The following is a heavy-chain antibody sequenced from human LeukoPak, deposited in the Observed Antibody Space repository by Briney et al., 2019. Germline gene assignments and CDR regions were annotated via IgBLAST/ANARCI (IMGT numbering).Heavy chain of an antibody. Sequence: SETLSLICAVYGGSFSGYYWSWIRQPPGKGLEWIGEINHSGSTNYNPSLKSRVTISVDTSKNQFSLKLSSVTAADTAVYYCARASQFLEPTVYYYYMDVWGKGTTVTVSS. J-gene: IGHJ6*03. CDR2: INHSGST. V-gene: IGHV4-34*01. CDR3: ARASQFLEPTVYYYYMDV. CDR1: GGSFSGYY. D-gene: IGHD3-3*01.